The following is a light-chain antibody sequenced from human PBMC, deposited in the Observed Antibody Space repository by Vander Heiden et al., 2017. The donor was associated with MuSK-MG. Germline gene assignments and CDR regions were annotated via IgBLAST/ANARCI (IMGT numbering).Light chain of an antibody. Sequence: DIQVTQAPSSLSASVGDRVTITCRASQSISSYLNWYQQKPGKAPKLLIYAASNLQSGVPSRFSGSGSGTDFTLTISSLQPEDFATYYCQQCESTPLTFGEGTKVEIK. CDR2: AAS. V-gene: IGKV1-39*01. CDR3: QQCESTPLT. CDR1: QSISSY. J-gene: IGKJ4*02.